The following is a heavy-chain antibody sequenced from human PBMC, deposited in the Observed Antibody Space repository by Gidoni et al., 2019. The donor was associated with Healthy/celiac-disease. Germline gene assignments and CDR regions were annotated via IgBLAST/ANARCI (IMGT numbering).Heavy chain of an antibody. CDR3: AKRAGFRFGAIDY. D-gene: IGHD3-10*01. V-gene: IGHV3-23*01. CDR1: GFTFSSYA. CDR2: ISGSGGST. J-gene: IGHJ4*02. Sequence: EVQLLESGGGLVQPGGSLRLPCAASGFTFSSYAMSWVRQAPGKGLGWVSAISGSGGSTYYADSVKGRFTISRDNSKNTLYLQMNSLRAEDTAVYYCAKRAGFRFGAIDYWGQGTLVTVSS.